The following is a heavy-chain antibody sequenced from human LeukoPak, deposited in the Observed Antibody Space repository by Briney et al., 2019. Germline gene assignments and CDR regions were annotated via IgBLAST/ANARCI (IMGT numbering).Heavy chain of an antibody. Sequence: GRSLRLSCAASGFTFSSYGMHWVRQAPGKGLEWVAVISYDGSNKYYADSVKGRFTISRDNSKNTLYLQMNSLRAEDTAVYYCARGYYYGSGSIYFDYWGQGTLVTVSS. CDR2: ISYDGSNK. CDR1: GFTFSSYG. D-gene: IGHD3-10*01. V-gene: IGHV3-30*03. J-gene: IGHJ4*02. CDR3: ARGYYYGSGSIYFDY.